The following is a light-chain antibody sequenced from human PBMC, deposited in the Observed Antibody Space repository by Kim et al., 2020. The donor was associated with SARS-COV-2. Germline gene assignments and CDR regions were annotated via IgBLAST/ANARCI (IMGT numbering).Light chain of an antibody. Sequence: DIQITQSPSSLSASVGDRVTITCRTSQSISSHLNWYHQKPGRAPKLLISAASTLQGGVPSRFSGSGSETDFTLTISSLQPEDFAPYFCQQSYISTFTFGPGTKVDIK. CDR3: QQSYISTFT. CDR1: QSISSH. J-gene: IGKJ3*01. CDR2: AAS. V-gene: IGKV1-39*01.